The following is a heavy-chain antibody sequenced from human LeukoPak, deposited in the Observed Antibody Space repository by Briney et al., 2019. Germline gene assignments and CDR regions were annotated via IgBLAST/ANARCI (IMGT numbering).Heavy chain of an antibody. V-gene: IGHV4-31*03. J-gene: IGHJ6*02. CDR3: ARAPIFGVVIDYGMDV. CDR2: IYYSGGT. CDR1: GGSISSGGYY. D-gene: IGHD3-3*01. Sequence: SQTLSLTCTVSGGSISSGGYYWSWIRQHPGKGLEWIGYIYYSGGTYYNPSLKSRVTISVDTSKNQFSLKLSSVTAADTAVYYCARAPIFGVVIDYGMDVWGQGTTVTVSS.